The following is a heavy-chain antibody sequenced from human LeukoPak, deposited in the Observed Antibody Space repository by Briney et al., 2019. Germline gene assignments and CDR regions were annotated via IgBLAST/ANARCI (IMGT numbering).Heavy chain of an antibody. V-gene: IGHV3-30*18. J-gene: IGHJ4*02. CDR1: GFTFSSYG. CDR2: ISYDGSNK. Sequence: GRSLRLSCAASGFTFSSYGMHWVRQAPGKGLEWVAVISYDGSNKYYADSVKGRFTISRDNSKNTLYLQMNSLRAEDTAVYYCAKGRRAPLVGTITKSWIDYWGQGTLVTVSS. CDR3: AKGRRAPLVGTITKSWIDY. D-gene: IGHD1-7*01.